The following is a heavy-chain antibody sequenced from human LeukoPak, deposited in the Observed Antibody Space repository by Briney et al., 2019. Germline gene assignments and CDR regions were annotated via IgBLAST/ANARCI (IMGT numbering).Heavy chain of an antibody. V-gene: IGHV3-30*18. D-gene: IGHD3-22*01. CDR3: AKDQESNYYDSSSFDAFDI. Sequence: GRSLRLSCAASGFTFCSYGMPWVRQAPGKGLEWVAVISYDGSNKYYADSVKGRFTISRDNSKNTLYLQMNSLRAEDTAVYYCAKDQESNYYDSSSFDAFDIWGQGTMVTVSS. CDR1: GFTFCSYG. CDR2: ISYDGSNK. J-gene: IGHJ3*02.